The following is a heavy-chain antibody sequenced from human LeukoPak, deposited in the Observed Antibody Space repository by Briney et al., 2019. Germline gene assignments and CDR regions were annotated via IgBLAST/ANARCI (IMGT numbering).Heavy chain of an antibody. CDR1: GFTFSYSW. CDR2: MNGDGSNI. V-gene: IGHV3-7*03. CDR3: ARDHLPSSGWYGSAYYYGMDV. D-gene: IGHD6-19*01. Sequence: GGSLRLSCAASGFTFSYSWMTWVRQAPGKGLEWVANMNGDGSNIYYVDSVRGRFTISRDNAKNSLYLQMSSLRAEDTAVYYCARDHLPSSGWYGSAYYYGMDVWGQGTTVTVSS. J-gene: IGHJ6*02.